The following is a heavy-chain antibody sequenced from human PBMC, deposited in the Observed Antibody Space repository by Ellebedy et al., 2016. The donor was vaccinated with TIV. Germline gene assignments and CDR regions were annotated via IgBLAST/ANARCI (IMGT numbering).Heavy chain of an antibody. V-gene: IGHV3-21*01. CDR2: IGSGSTYI. CDR1: GFTFSRYN. Sequence: PGGSLRLSCAASGFTFSRYNMNWVRQAPGKGLEWVSSIGSGSTYIFYADSVQGRFTIFRDNAKDSLYLQMNSLRAEDTALYYCARDSGGLDYWGQGILVTVSS. CDR3: ARDSGGLDY. J-gene: IGHJ4*02. D-gene: IGHD3-10*01.